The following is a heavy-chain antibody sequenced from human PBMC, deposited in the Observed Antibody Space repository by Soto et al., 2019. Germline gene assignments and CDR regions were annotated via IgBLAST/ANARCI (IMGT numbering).Heavy chain of an antibody. V-gene: IGHV3-48*03. J-gene: IGHJ3*02. D-gene: IGHD4-17*01. CDR2: ISSSGSTI. Sequence: LRLSCAASGFPFSTYEMNWVRQAPGKGLEWVSYISSSGSTINDADSVKGRFTISRDNAKNSLYLQMNSLRAEDTAVYYCARSGAPGYAFDIWGQGTMVTVSS. CDR3: ARSGAPGYAFDI. CDR1: GFPFSTYE.